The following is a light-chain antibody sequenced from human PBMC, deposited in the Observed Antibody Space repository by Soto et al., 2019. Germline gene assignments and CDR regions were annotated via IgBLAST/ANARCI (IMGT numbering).Light chain of an antibody. V-gene: IGKV3-15*01. CDR1: QSVSNN. Sequence: EIVMTQSPATLSVSPGETATLSCRASQSVSNNLAWYQQKPGQAPRLLIYGASTRAAGIPAWFSGSGSGTEFTLAISSLQSEDFAGYYCQQYDNWTTFGQGTKLEI. CDR2: GAS. CDR3: QQYDNWTT. J-gene: IGKJ2*01.